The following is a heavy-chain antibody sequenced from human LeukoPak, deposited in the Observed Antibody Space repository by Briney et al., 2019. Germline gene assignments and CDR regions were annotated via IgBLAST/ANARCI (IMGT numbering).Heavy chain of an antibody. J-gene: IGHJ3*02. CDR2: TYRKSI. CDR3: ARGRFSSFDI. V-gene: IGHV6-1*01. D-gene: IGHD2-2*01. CDR1: GDSVSSNSVG. Sequence: SQTLSLTCAISGDSVSSNSVGWNWIRQSPSRGLEWRERTYRKSIYYGVSVKGRITINADTSNNQNSLHLRSVTPEDTAGYYCARGRFSSFDIWGQGTMVTVSS.